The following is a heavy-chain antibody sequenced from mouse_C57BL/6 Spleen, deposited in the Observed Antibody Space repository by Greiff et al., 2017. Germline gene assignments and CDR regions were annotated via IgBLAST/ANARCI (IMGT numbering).Heavy chain of an antibody. CDR3: ARGGPGGFAY. V-gene: IGHV2-2*01. Sequence: VQLVESGPGLVQPSQSLSITCTVSGFSLTSYGVHWVRQSPGKGLEWLGVIWSGGSTDYNAAFISRLSISKDNSKSQVFFKMNCLQADDTAIYYWARGGPGGFAYWGQGTLVTVSA. CDR1: GFSLTSYG. J-gene: IGHJ3*01. CDR2: IWSGGST.